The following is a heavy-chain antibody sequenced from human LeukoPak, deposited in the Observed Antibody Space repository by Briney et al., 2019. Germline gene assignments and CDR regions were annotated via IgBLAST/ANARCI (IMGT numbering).Heavy chain of an antibody. CDR3: ARVPDYGGNKGSGVFDI. CDR2: TLPIFGTA. D-gene: IGHD4-23*01. Sequence: GASVKLSCNASGATFSRYAISWVRQSPGQGLEWLGGTLPIFGTANYAQKFQGRVTITADESTSTAYMELSSLRSEDTAVYYCARVPDYGGNKGSGVFDIWGQGTMVTVSS. J-gene: IGHJ3*02. CDR1: GATFSRYA. V-gene: IGHV1-69*13.